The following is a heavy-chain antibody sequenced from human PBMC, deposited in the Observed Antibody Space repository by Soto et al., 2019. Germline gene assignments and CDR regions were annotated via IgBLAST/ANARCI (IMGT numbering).Heavy chain of an antibody. V-gene: IGHV1-69*13. CDR3: ASTVDTAMVTYFDY. D-gene: IGHD5-18*01. CDR2: IIPIFGTA. J-gene: IGHJ4*02. Sequence: SVKVSCKASGGTFSSYAISWVRQAPGQGLEWMGGIIPIFGTANYAQKFQGRVTITADESTSTAYMELSSLRSEDTAVYYCASTVDTAMVTYFDYWGQGTLVTVSS. CDR1: GGTFSSYA.